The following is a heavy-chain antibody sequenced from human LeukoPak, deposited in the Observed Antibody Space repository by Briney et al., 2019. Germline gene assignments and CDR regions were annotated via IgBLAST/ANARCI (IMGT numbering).Heavy chain of an antibody. J-gene: IGHJ4*02. Sequence: GGSLRLSCAASGIAVTGNYMSWVRQPPGKGLEWVSFISINTDTFYADSVRGRFTISRDSSGNTLFLQMNSLRDEDSAVYYCAIAQSWDELFDSWGQGTLVTVSS. V-gene: IGHV3-53*01. CDR1: GIAVTGNY. CDR2: ISINTDT. D-gene: IGHD1-26*01. CDR3: AIAQSWDELFDS.